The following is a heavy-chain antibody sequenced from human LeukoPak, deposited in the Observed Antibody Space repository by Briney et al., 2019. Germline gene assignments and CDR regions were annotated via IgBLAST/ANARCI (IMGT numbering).Heavy chain of an antibody. V-gene: IGHV4-59*01. CDR3: ARQGGVLKAVAATLFDS. Sequence: SETLSLTCTVSGGSIIDYYWSWIRQPPGKGLEWLGYVYSTGTTKYNPSLESRVRISIDTSKNQFSLRLESMTAADTAVYYCARQGGVLKAVAATLFDSWGQGTPVAVIS. D-gene: IGHD6-19*01. CDR2: VYSTGTT. J-gene: IGHJ4*02. CDR1: GGSIIDYY.